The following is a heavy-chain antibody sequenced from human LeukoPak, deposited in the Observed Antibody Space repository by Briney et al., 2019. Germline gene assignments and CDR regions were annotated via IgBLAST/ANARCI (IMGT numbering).Heavy chain of an antibody. D-gene: IGHD1-1*01. CDR3: ARHGTTGTNLNWFDP. Sequence: SETLSLTCTVSGGSISSYYWSWIRQPPGKGLEWIGYIYYSGSTNYNPSLKSRATLSVDTSKNQFSLKVSSATAADTAVYYCARHGTTGTNLNWFDPWGQGTLVTVSS. CDR1: GGSISSYY. J-gene: IGHJ5*02. CDR2: IYYSGST. V-gene: IGHV4-59*01.